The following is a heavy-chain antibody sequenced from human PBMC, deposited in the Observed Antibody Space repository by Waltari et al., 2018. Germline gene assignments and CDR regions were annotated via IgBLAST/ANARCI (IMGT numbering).Heavy chain of an antibody. CDR2: IYYSGST. J-gene: IGHJ4*02. V-gene: IGHV4-39*07. Sequence: QLQLQESGAGLVKPSETLSLTCTVSGGSISSSSYYWGWIRQPPGNGLGWIGSIYYSGSTYYNPSLKSRVTISVDTSKNQFSLKLSSVTAADTAVYYCARVRGGITSSVFDYWGQGTLVTVSS. D-gene: IGHD3-10*01. CDR3: ARVRGGITSSVFDY. CDR1: GGSISSSSYY.